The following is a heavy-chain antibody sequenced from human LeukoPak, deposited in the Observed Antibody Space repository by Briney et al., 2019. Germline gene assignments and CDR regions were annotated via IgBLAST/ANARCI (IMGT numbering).Heavy chain of an antibody. CDR2: INRDGSVK. D-gene: IGHD7-27*01. CDR1: GFTFSSSA. V-gene: IGHV3-7*03. CDR3: ASGDDCDY. J-gene: IGHJ4*02. Sequence: PGGSLRLSCAASGFTFSSSAMSWVRQAPGKGLEWVANINRDGSVKQYVDSVRGRFTISRDNAKNSLSLQMNSLRAEDTAMYYCASGDDCDYWGQGTLVTVSS.